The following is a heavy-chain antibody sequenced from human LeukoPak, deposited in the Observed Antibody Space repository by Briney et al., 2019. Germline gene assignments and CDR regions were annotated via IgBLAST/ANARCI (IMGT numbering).Heavy chain of an antibody. CDR2: ISSSSSYI. D-gene: IGHD3-16*01. Sequence: GGSLRLSCATSGFTFNTYTMNWVRQAPGKGLEWVSSISSSSSYIYYADSVKGRFTISRDNAKNSLYLQMNSLRAEDTAVYYCAKGGGGRLIYYYYMDVWGKGTTVTVSS. V-gene: IGHV3-21*01. CDR3: AKGGGGRLIYYYYMDV. CDR1: GFTFNTYT. J-gene: IGHJ6*03.